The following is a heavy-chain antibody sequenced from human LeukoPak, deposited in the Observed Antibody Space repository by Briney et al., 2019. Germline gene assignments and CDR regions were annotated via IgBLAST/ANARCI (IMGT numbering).Heavy chain of an antibody. J-gene: IGHJ4*02. V-gene: IGHV3-7*01. D-gene: IGHD3-22*01. CDR3: AKDEGYYDSSGSYSFDY. CDR1: GFTFSSYW. Sequence: GGSLRLSCAASGFTFSSYWMSWVRQAPGKGLEWVANIKREGSEKWCGDSVKGRFTISRENSKNTLYLQTNSLRAEDTAVYYCAKDEGYYDSSGSYSFDYWAQGTLVTVSS. CDR2: IKREGSEK.